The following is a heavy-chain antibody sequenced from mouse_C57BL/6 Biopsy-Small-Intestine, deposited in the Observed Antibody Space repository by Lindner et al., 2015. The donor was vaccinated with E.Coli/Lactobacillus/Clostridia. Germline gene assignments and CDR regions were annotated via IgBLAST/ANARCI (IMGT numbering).Heavy chain of an antibody. CDR2: IYPRSGNT. Sequence: VQLQESGAELARPGASVKLSCKASGYTFTSFSISWVKQRTGQGLEWIGEIYPRSGNTYYNEKFKAMATLTADKSSSTAYMELRSLTSEDSAVYFCARGLITTVVATDYWGQGTTLTVSS. D-gene: IGHD1-1*01. CDR1: GYTFTSFS. J-gene: IGHJ2*01. CDR3: ARGLITTVVATDY. V-gene: IGHV1-81*01.